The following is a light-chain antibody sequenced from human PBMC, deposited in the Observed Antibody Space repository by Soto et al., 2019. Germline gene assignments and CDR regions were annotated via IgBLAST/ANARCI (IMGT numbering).Light chain of an antibody. CDR1: SANIGSNT. V-gene: IGLV1-44*01. CDR2: NNN. Sequence: QSVLTQPPSASGTPGQRVTISWSGSSANIGSNTVNWYQQLPGTAPKLLIYNNNQRPSGVPDRFSGSKSGTSASLAISGLQSEDEADYYCASWDDSLNGVVFGGGTKVTVL. CDR3: ASWDDSLNGVV. J-gene: IGLJ2*01.